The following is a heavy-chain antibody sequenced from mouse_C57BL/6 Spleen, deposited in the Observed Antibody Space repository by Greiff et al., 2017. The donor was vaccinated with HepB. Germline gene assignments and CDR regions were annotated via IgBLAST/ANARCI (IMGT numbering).Heavy chain of an antibody. D-gene: IGHD1-1*01. CDR2: IYPGGGYT. V-gene: IGHV1-63*01. CDR1: GYTFTNYW. Sequence: VKLMESGAELVRPGTSVKMSCKASGYTFTNYWIGWAKQRPGHGLEWIGDIYPGGGYTNYNEKFKGKATLTADKSSSTAYMQFSSLTSEDSAIYYCARGGGSSPYAMDYWGQGTSVTVSS. J-gene: IGHJ4*01. CDR3: ARGGGSSPYAMDY.